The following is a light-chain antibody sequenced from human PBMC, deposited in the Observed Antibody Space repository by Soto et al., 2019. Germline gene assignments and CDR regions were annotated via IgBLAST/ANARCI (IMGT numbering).Light chain of an antibody. CDR1: SSDVGAYNY. V-gene: IGLV2-14*03. J-gene: IGLJ1*01. Sequence: QSALTQPASVSGSPGQSITISCTGTSSDVGAYNYVSWYQQHPGKVPKLMIYDVSDRPPGVSTRFSGSKSGNTASLTISGLQAEDEADYYCSSFARRNSYVFGTGTKVTVL. CDR3: SSFARRNSYV. CDR2: DVS.